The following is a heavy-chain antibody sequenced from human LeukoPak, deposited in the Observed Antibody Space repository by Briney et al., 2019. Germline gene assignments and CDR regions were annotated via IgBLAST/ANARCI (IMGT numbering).Heavy chain of an antibody. CDR1: GFTFSSYG. CDR2: IRYDGSNK. J-gene: IGHJ6*02. V-gene: IGHV3-30*02. D-gene: IGHD3-9*01. Sequence: GGSLRLSCAASGFTFSSYGMHWVRQAPGKGLEWVAFIRYDGSNKYYADSVKGRFTISRDNSKNTLYLQMNSLRAEDTAVYYCAKSRQYYDILTGYYSAYYYYGMDVWGQGTTVTVSS. CDR3: AKSRQYYDILTGYYSAYYYYGMDV.